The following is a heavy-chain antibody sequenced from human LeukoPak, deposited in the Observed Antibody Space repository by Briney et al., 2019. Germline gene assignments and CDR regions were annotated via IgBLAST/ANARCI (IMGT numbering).Heavy chain of an antibody. CDR1: GYTLTELS. V-gene: IGHV1-24*01. J-gene: IGHJ6*02. CDR2: FDPEDGET. CDR3: ATAGVVVPKPHYYYYGMDV. D-gene: IGHD2-2*01. Sequence: ASVKVSCKVSGYTLTELSMHWVRQAPGKGLEWMGGFDPEDGETIYAQKFQGRVTMTEDTSTDTAYMELSSLRSGDTAVYYCATAGVVVPKPHYYYYGMDVWGQGTTVTVSS.